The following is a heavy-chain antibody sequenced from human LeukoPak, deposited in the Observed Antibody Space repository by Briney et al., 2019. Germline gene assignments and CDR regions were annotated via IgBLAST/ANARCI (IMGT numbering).Heavy chain of an antibody. CDR1: GFTFSSYA. D-gene: IGHD5-18*01. V-gene: IGHV3-30-3*01. CDR2: ISYDGSNK. J-gene: IGHJ4*01. CDR3: AEGVTGFDE. Sequence: GGSLRLSCAASGFTFSSYAMHWVRQAPGKGLEWVAVISYDGSNKYYADSVKGRFTISRANSKNTLYLQMNSLRAEDTAVYYCAEGVTGFDEWSEGTLVIASS.